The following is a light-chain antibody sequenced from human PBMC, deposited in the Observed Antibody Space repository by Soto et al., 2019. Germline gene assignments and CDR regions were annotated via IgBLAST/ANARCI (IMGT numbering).Light chain of an antibody. CDR2: DAS. CDR3: AHYKSFLT. V-gene: IGKV1-13*02. Sequence: AIQLTQSPSSLSASVGDRVTITCRASKGITSALAWYQQKPGKAPNILIYDASTLESAVPSRFSGNVSGTDFALTISSLQTEEFANYECAHYKSFLTFGGGTKVEIK. CDR1: KGITSA. J-gene: IGKJ4*01.